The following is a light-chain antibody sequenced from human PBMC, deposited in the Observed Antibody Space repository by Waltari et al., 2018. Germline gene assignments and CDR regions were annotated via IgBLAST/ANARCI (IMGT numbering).Light chain of an antibody. J-gene: IGLJ2*01. V-gene: IGLV3-1*01. Sequence: SYELTQPPSVSVSPGQRARITCSGDKLTEKYVCWYQRKSGQSPVLIIYQDKKRPSGIPERISGSNSGNIATLTISATQALDEADYFCQAWDNSGVVFGGGTKLTVL. CDR1: KLTEKY. CDR2: QDK. CDR3: QAWDNSGVV.